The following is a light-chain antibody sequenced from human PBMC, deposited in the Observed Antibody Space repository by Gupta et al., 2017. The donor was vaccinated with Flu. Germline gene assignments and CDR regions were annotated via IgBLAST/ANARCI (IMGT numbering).Light chain of an antibody. Sequence: DRVTITCQASQDIKKSLNWSQQKPGKAPELLIYDASNLETGVPSRFSGSGSGTHFTFTISSLQPEDVGTYYCQHYANLPLTFGGGTKVEI. CDR1: QDIKKS. V-gene: IGKV1-33*01. J-gene: IGKJ4*01. CDR3: QHYANLPLT. CDR2: DAS.